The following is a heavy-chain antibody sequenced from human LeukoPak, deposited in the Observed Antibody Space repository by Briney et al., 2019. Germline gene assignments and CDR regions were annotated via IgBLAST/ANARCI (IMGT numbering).Heavy chain of an antibody. D-gene: IGHD3-16*02. CDR2: LYYSGST. CDR3: ARSGAFGGVIAPFDY. CDR1: GGSISSRSHS. Sequence: SETLSLTCTVSGGSISSRSHSWGWIRQPPGKGLEWIGSLYYSGSTYYNPSLKSRVTISVDTSKNQFSLKLSSVTAADTAVYYCARSGAFGGVIAPFDYWGQGTLVTVSS. J-gene: IGHJ4*02. V-gene: IGHV4-39*01.